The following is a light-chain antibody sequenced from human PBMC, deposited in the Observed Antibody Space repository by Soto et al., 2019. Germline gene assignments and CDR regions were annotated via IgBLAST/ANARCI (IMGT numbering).Light chain of an antibody. CDR3: QQYGRSPFT. CDR1: QRITNNF. V-gene: IGKV3-20*01. Sequence: EIVLTQSPVTLSLSPGERASLSCRASQRITNNFLAWFQQRPGLAPRLLIYGASSRASGIPERFSGSGSGTDFALTISRLEPEDFAVYYCQQYGRSPFTFGQGTKVDIK. CDR2: GAS. J-gene: IGKJ3*01.